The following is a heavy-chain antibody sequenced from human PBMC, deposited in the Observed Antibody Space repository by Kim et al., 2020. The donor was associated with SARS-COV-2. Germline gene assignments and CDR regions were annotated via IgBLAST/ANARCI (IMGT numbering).Heavy chain of an antibody. J-gene: IGHJ3*02. Sequence: GESLKISCKGSGYSFSSYWIGWVRQMPGKGLEWMGIIYPGDFDTRYSPSFQGQVTISADKSISTAYLQLNSLKASDTAIYYCACTSGTYYRENAFHIWGQGTMVTVSS. V-gene: IGHV5-51*01. CDR1: GYSFSSYW. CDR2: IYPGDFDT. D-gene: IGHD1-26*01. CDR3: ACTSGTYYRENAFHI.